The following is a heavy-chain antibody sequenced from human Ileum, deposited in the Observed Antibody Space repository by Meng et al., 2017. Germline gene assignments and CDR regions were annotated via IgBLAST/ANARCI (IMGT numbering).Heavy chain of an antibody. D-gene: IGHD6-6*01. V-gene: IGHV4-61*01. Sequence: GHVQEPGPSLVRPSETLSLACTVSGGSVSSGSYYWSWIRQPPGKGLEWIGHIYYSGSTNYNPSLKSRVTISVDMSKNQFSLKLNSVTAADTAIYFCARSSTSPASYFFDYWGQGTLVTVSS. J-gene: IGHJ4*02. CDR1: GGSVSSGSYY. CDR2: IYYSGST. CDR3: ARSSTSPASYFFDY.